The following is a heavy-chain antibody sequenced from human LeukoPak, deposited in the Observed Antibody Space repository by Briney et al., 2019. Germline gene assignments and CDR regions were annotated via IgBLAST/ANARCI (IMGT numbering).Heavy chain of an antibody. V-gene: IGHV3-43D*03. CDR3: TKDSVAMVTTSDY. D-gene: IGHD5-18*01. CDR2: ISWDGGST. J-gene: IGHJ4*02. CDR1: GFTFDDYA. Sequence: GGSLRLSCAASGFTFDDYAMHWVRHAPGKGLEWVSLISWDGGSTYYADSVKGRFTTSRDNAKNSLYLQMNSLRPEDTALYYCTKDSVAMVTTSDYWGQGTLVTVSS.